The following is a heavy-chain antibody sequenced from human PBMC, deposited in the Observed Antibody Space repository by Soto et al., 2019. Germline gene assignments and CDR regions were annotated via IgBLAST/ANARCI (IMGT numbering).Heavy chain of an antibody. D-gene: IGHD6-13*01. CDR1: GGTFSSYA. Sequence: ASVKVSCKASGGTFSSYAISWVRQAPGQGLEWMGGIIPIFGTANYAQKFQGRVTITADESTSTAYMELSSLRSEDTAVYYCARDSEIAAASCFDYWGQGTLVTVSS. CDR3: ARDSEIAAASCFDY. V-gene: IGHV1-69*13. CDR2: IIPIFGTA. J-gene: IGHJ4*02.